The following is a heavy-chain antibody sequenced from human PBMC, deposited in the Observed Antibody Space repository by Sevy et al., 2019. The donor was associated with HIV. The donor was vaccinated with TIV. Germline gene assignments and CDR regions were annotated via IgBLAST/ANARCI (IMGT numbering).Heavy chain of an antibody. CDR2: IKPDGSES. Sequence: GGSLRLSCVASGFTFNNFWMAWVRQAPGKGLEWFANIKPDGSESNNVGSVKGRFTISKDKAKNSLYLQMNSLTAEDTAVYYWARDVGWGYFDYWGQGTLVTVSS. CDR3: ARDVGWGYFDY. J-gene: IGHJ4*01. V-gene: IGHV3-7*03. CDR1: GFTFNNFW. D-gene: IGHD1-26*01.